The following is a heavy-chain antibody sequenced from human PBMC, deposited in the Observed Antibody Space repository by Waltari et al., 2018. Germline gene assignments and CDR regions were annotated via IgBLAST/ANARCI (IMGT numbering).Heavy chain of an antibody. Sequence: QVQLVQSGAEVKKPGASVKVYCKASGYTFTDYYLHWVRQALGQGLEWMGFINPNSGGTHYAQKFQDRVTMTRDTSISTAYMELSRLRSDDTAVYYCARDRIGGAAAGTEYFQHWGQGTLITVSS. V-gene: IGHV1-2*02. D-gene: IGHD6-13*01. CDR3: ARDRIGGAAAGTEYFQH. CDR1: GYTFTDYY. J-gene: IGHJ1*01. CDR2: INPNSGGT.